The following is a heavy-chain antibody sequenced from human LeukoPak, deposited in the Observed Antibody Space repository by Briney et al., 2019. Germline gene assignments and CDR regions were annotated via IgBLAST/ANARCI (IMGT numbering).Heavy chain of an antibody. J-gene: IGHJ5*02. CDR3: ATVRDIVVVPAANWFDP. Sequence: EASVNVSCKVSGYTRTELSMHWVRQAPGKGLEWMGGFDPEDGETIYAQKFQGRVTMTEDTSTDTAYMELSSLRSEDTAVYYCATVRDIVVVPAANWFDPWGQGTLVTVSS. D-gene: IGHD2-2*01. V-gene: IGHV1-24*01. CDR1: GYTRTELS. CDR2: FDPEDGET.